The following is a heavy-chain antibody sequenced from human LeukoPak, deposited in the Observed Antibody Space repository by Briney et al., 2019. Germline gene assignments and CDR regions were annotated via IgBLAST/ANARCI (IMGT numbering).Heavy chain of an antibody. CDR1: GFTVSSNY. CDR3: ARGQVVISEYYFDY. J-gene: IGHJ4*02. D-gene: IGHD3-22*01. Sequence: GGSLRLSCAASGFTVSSNYMSWVRQAPGKGREWVSVIYSGGSTYYADSVRGRFTISRDNSKNTLYLQMNSLRAEDTAVYYCARGQVVISEYYFDYWGQGTLVTVSS. V-gene: IGHV3-53*01. CDR2: IYSGGST.